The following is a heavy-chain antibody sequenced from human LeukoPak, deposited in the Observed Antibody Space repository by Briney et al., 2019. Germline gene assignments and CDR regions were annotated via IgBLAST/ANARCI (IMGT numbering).Heavy chain of an antibody. J-gene: IGHJ4*02. CDR3: ARDVSRDDY. CDR2: ISYSGST. D-gene: IGHD5/OR15-5a*01. V-gene: IGHV4-59*01. CDR1: GGSISSYY. Sequence: SETLSLTCTVSGGSISSYYWSCIRQPPGKGLEWIGYISYSGSTNYNPSLKSQVTISVDTSKNQFSLKLSSVTAADTAVYYCARDVSRDDYWGQGTLVTVSS.